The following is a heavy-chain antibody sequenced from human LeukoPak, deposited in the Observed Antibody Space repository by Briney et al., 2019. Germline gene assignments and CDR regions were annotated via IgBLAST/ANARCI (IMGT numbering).Heavy chain of an antibody. J-gene: IGHJ6*03. D-gene: IGHD2/OR15-2a*01. V-gene: IGHV3-53*01. CDR1: GFTVSSKH. CDR3: ARSPEVPRINYYYYYMDV. Sequence: PGGSLRLSCAASGFTVSSKHMSWVRQAPGKGLEWVSVIYIGGTTYYADSVKGRFTISRDNSKNTLYLQMNSLRAEDTAVYYCARSPEVPRINYYYYYMDVWGKGTTVTVSS. CDR2: IYIGGTT.